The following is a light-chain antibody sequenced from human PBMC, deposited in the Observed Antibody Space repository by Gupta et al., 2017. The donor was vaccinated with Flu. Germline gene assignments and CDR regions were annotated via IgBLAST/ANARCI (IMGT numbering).Light chain of an antibody. J-gene: IGKJ1*01. V-gene: IGKV3-15*01. CDR1: QSVGSK. CDR3: QQYDNWPRT. CDR2: GAS. Sequence: IVITQSPATLSVSPGESATLSCRASQSVGSKLAWYQFKPGQAPRLLISGASTRATDFPVRFSGSGSGTDFTLTISSLQSGDFAVYYCQQYDNWPRTFGQGTKVEIK.